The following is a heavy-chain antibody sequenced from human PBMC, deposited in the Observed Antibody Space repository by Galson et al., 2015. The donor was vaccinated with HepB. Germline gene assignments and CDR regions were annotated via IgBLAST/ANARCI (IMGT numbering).Heavy chain of an antibody. D-gene: IGHD3-22*01. CDR3: ARGKYDSGTDFYFDS. CDR1: GFSFGSYS. V-gene: IGHV3-21*01. Sequence: SLRLSCAASGFSFGSYSMNWVRQAPGEGLEWVSAISSSSIYIYQADSVKGRFTTSRDNAKNSLYLQMNSLRAQDTAVYYCARGKYDSGTDFYFDSWGQGTLVTVSP. J-gene: IGHJ4*02. CDR2: ISSSSIYI.